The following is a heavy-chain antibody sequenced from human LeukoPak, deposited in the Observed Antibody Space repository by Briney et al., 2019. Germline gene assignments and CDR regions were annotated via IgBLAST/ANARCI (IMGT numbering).Heavy chain of an antibody. D-gene: IGHD3-10*01. CDR1: GFIFSSYE. CDR3: ARVGWFGGFYFDY. J-gene: IGHJ4*02. V-gene: IGHV3-48*03. Sequence: GGSLRLSCAASGFIFSSYEMNWVRQAPGKGLEWVSYISSGGSTIYYADSVKGRFTISRDSAKNSLYLQMNSLRAEDTAVYYCARVGWFGGFYFDYWGQGILVTVSS. CDR2: ISSGGSTI.